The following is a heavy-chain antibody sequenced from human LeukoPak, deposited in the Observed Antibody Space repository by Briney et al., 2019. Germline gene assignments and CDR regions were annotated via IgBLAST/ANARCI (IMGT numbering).Heavy chain of an antibody. CDR2: INNDGSMT. CDR1: GFSFSNNW. D-gene: IGHD1-7*01. V-gene: IGHV3-74*01. Sequence: GGSLRLSCAASGFSFSNNWMHWVRHAPGKGLVWVSRINNDGSMTHYADSVKGRFTISRDNAKNTLYLQMNSLRVEDTAMYYCARGTSPEPWGQETLVTVFS. J-gene: IGHJ5*02. CDR3: ARGTSPEP.